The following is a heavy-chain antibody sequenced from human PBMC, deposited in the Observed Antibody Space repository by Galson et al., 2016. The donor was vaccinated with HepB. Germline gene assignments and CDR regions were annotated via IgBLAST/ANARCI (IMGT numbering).Heavy chain of an antibody. D-gene: IGHD2-2*01. CDR2: IYPGDSDT. Sequence: QSGAEVKKPGESLKISCKGSGYSFTSYWVGWVRQRPGKGLEWIGIIYPGDSDTRYSPSLQGHVTISADKSISTAYLQWSSLQASDTAMYYCARHLPRLMPSDYWGQGTLVTVSS. CDR3: ARHLPRLMPSDY. CDR1: GYSFTSYW. J-gene: IGHJ4*02. V-gene: IGHV5-51*01.